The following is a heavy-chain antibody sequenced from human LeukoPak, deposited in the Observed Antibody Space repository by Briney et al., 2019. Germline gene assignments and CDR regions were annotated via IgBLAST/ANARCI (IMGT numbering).Heavy chain of an antibody. CDR2: IYWDDDK. D-gene: IGHD3-10*01. CDR1: GLSLNTAGVG. Sequence: SGPTLVKPTQTLTLNCTLSGLSLNTAGVGVGWIRQPPGKALERLAPIYWDDDKRYNPSLKRRLTITKDTSKNQVVLTVTNMDPVDTATYYCAKAGYGSGSYLRYYYYGMDVWGQGTTVTVSS. J-gene: IGHJ6*02. CDR3: AKAGYGSGSYLRYYYYGMDV. V-gene: IGHV2-5*02.